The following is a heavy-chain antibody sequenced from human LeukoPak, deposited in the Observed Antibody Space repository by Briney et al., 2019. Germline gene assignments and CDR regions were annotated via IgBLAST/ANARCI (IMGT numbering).Heavy chain of an antibody. D-gene: IGHD2-15*01. CDR2: INPSGGST. Sequence: GASVKVSCKASGYTFTSYYMHWVRQAPGQGLEWMGIINPSGGSTSYAQKFQGRVTTTRDTSTSTVYMELSSLRSEDTAVYYCARDGRLRNAVAATNAFDKWGQGTMVTVSS. CDR1: GYTFTSYY. J-gene: IGHJ3*02. V-gene: IGHV1-46*01. CDR3: ARDGRLRNAVAATNAFDK.